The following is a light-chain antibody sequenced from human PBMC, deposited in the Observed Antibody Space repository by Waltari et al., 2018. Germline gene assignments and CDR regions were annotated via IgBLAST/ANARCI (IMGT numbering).Light chain of an antibody. V-gene: IGLV2-14*01. CDR3: SSFTRSNTYV. CDR2: EVS. J-gene: IGLJ1*01. Sequence: QSALTQPASVSGSPGPSITISCTGTSRDVGAYNFLSWYQQHPGQAPKLMIYEVSNRPSGVSSRFSASKSGSTASLTISGLQAEDEADYHCSSFTRSNTYVFGAGTKVTVL. CDR1: SRDVGAYNF.